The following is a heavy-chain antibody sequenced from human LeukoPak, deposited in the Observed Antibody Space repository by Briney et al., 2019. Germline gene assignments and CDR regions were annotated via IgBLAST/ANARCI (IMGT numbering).Heavy chain of an antibody. CDR3: ARGEGTSVAARYFYYYMDV. V-gene: IGHV3-48*04. J-gene: IGHJ6*03. D-gene: IGHD6-19*01. CDR1: GFTFSGYS. CDR2: ITGSSGTI. Sequence: PGGSLRLSCAASGFTFSGYSMNWVRQAPGKGLEWVSYITGSSGTIYYAGSVKGRFTISRDNAKNSLYLQMNSLRAEDTAVYYCARGEGTSVAARYFYYYMDVWDKGTTVTVSS.